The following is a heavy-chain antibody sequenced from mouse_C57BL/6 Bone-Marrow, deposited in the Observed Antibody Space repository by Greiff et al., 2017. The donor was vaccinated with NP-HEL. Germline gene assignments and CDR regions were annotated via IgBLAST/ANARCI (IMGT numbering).Heavy chain of an antibody. CDR1: GFTFTDYY. J-gene: IGHJ2*01. Sequence: EVKLMESGGGLVQPGGSLSLSCAASGFTFTDYYMSWVRQPPGKALEWLGFIRNKANGYTTEYSASVKGRFTISSDNSQSILYLQMNALRAEDSATYYCARSPFITSVVEYYFDYWGQGPTLTVSS. CDR3: ARSPFITSVVEYYFDY. CDR2: IRNKANGYTT. V-gene: IGHV7-3*01. D-gene: IGHD1-1*01.